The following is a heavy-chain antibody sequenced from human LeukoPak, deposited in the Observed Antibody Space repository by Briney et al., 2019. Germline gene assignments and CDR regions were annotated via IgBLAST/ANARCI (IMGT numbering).Heavy chain of an antibody. Sequence: GGSLRLSCAAYGFTFDDYAMHWVRQAPGKGLEWVSGISWNSGSIGYADSVKGRFTISRDNAKNSLYLQMNSLRAEDTALYYCAKVIRTDDAFDIWGQGTMVTVSS. D-gene: IGHD1-1*01. CDR3: AKVIRTDDAFDI. CDR2: ISWNSGSI. V-gene: IGHV3-9*01. CDR1: GFTFDDYA. J-gene: IGHJ3*02.